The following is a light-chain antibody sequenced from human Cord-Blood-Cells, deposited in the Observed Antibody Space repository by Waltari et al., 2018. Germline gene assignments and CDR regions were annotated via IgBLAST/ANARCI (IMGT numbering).Light chain of an antibody. J-gene: IGLJ1*01. Sequence: QSALTQPASVSGSPGQSITISCTGTSSDVGSYNLGTCYQQHPGNAPKLMIYEGSKRPSGVSNRFSGSKSGNTASLTISGLQAEDEADYYCCSYAGSSTYYVFGTGTKVTVL. CDR1: SSDVGSYNL. CDR3: CSYAGSSTYYV. V-gene: IGLV2-23*01. CDR2: EGS.